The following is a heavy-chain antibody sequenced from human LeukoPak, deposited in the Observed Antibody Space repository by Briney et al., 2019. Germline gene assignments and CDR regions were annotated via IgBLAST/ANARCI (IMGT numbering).Heavy chain of an antibody. D-gene: IGHD4/OR15-4a*01. CDR2: IYYSGTT. Sequence: RSETLSLTCTVSGGSISHYYWSWIRQPPGKGLEWIGYIYYSGTTNYNPSLKSRGTISVDTSKNQFSLKLSSVTAADTAVYYCAREDPQTKVPEGMDVWGQGTTVTVSS. V-gene: IGHV4-59*01. J-gene: IGHJ6*02. CDR3: AREDPQTKVPEGMDV. CDR1: GGSISHYY.